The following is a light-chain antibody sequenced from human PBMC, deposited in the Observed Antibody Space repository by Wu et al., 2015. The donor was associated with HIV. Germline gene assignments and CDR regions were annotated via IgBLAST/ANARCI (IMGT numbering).Light chain of an antibody. CDR1: QSISSD. J-gene: IGKJ4*01. CDR2: GAS. Sequence: EIVMTQSPATLSVSPGERTTLSCRASQSISSDLAWYQQKPGQAPRLLIYGASARATGTPARFSGSGSGTEFTLTISSLQSEDFAVYYCQQRTNWPFNFGGGTKVEI. CDR3: QQRTNWPFN. V-gene: IGKV3-15*01.